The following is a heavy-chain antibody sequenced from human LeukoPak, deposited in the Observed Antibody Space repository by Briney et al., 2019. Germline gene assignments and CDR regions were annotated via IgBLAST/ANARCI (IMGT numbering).Heavy chain of an antibody. D-gene: IGHD1-14*01. CDR2: IYIGGST. Sequence: GGSLSLSCAASGFTVSSNYMSWVRQAPGKGLEWVAVIYIGGSTYYADSVRGRFTISRDNSKNTLSLQMNTLRAEHTPVYYCARGLVAGIDYWGQGTLVTVPS. V-gene: IGHV3-66*01. CDR1: GFTVSSNY. CDR3: ARGLVAGIDY. J-gene: IGHJ4*02.